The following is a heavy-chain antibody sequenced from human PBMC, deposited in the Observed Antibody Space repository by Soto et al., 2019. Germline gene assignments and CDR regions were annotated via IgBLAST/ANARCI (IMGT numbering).Heavy chain of an antibody. J-gene: IGHJ6*02. CDR3: ARVDRYYGMDV. D-gene: IGHD2-2*03. CDR2: ISAYNGNT. CDR1: GYTFTSYG. V-gene: IGHV1-18*01. Sequence: GASVKVSCKASGYTFTSYGISWVRQAPGQGLEWMGWISAYNGNTNYAQKLQGRVTMTTDKSTSTAYMELRSLRSDDTAVYYCARVDRYYGMDVWGQGTTVTVSS.